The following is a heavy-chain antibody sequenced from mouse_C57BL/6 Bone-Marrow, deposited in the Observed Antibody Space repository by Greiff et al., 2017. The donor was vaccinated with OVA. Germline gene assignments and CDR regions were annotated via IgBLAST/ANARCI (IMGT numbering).Heavy chain of an antibody. D-gene: IGHD1-1*01. J-gene: IGHJ2*01. Sequence: QVQLKQPGAELVRPGTSVKLSCKASGYTFTSYWMHWVKQRPGQGLEWIGVIDPSDSYTNYNQKFKGKATLTVDTSSSTAYMQLSSLTSEDSAVYYCARSEFITTVVAYYFDYWGQGTTLTVSS. CDR3: ARSEFITTVVAYYFDY. CDR2: IDPSDSYT. CDR1: GYTFTSYW. V-gene: IGHV1-59*01.